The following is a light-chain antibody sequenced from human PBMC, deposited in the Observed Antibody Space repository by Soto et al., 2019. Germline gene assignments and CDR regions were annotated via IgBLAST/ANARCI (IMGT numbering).Light chain of an antibody. Sequence: EVVLTQSPATLSLSPGERAILSCRASHKVGYDLAWYQHRPGQAHRLLISDAFNRATGIPARFSGSGSGTDFSRTIISLEPEDFAVDYCQQHNGLPLTFGGGTKVEI. V-gene: IGKV3-11*01. CDR3: QQHNGLPLT. J-gene: IGKJ4*01. CDR1: HKVGYD. CDR2: DAF.